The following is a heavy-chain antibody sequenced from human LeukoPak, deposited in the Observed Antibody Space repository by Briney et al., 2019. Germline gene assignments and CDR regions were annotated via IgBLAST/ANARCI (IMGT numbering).Heavy chain of an antibody. J-gene: IGHJ4*02. Sequence: ASVKVSCKASGYTFTGYYMHWVRQAPAQGLDWLGWINPNSGGTNYAQKFQGRVTMTRDTSISTAYMELSRLRSDDTAVYYCARGPRTSGSSSSLAFDYWGQGTLVTVSS. D-gene: IGHD6-6*01. V-gene: IGHV1-2*02. CDR3: ARGPRTSGSSSSLAFDY. CDR2: INPNSGGT. CDR1: GYTFTGYY.